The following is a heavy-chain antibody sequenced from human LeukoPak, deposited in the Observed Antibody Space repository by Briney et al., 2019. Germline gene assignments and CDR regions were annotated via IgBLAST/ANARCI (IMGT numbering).Heavy chain of an antibody. V-gene: IGHV4-4*07. Sequence: KPSETLSLTCTASGGSISSYYWSWIRQPAGKGLEWIGRIYTSGSTNYNPSLKSRVTMSVDTSKNQFSLKLSSVTPADTAVYYCVRQTRRRELDYWGQGTLVTVSS. CDR1: GGSISSYY. CDR2: IYTSGST. CDR3: VRQTRRRELDY. D-gene: IGHD5-24*01. J-gene: IGHJ4*02.